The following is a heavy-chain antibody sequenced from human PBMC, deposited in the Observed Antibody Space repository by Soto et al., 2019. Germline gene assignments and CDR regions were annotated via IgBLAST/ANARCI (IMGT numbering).Heavy chain of an antibody. Sequence: SVKVSCKASGGTFSSYTISWVRQAPGQGLEWMGRIIPILGIANYAQKFQGRVTITADKSTSTAYMELSSLRSEDTAVYYCAKEAYCSGGSCYLGAFDIWGQGTMVTVSS. CDR3: AKEAYCSGGSCYLGAFDI. V-gene: IGHV1-69*02. CDR1: GGTFSSYT. CDR2: IIPILGIA. D-gene: IGHD2-15*01. J-gene: IGHJ3*02.